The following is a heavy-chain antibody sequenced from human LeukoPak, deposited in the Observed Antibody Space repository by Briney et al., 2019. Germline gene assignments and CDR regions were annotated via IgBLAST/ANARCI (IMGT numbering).Heavy chain of an antibody. CDR1: GYTFTSNY. CDR2: ISPSGGST. V-gene: IGHV1-46*01. CDR3: ARGNYYGSGSPDAFDI. D-gene: IGHD3-10*01. J-gene: IGHJ3*02. Sequence: ASVTVSCKAFGYTFTSNYMHWVRQAPGQGPEWMGVISPSGGSTTYAQKFQGRVTLTRDMSTSTDYLELSSLRSEDTAVYYCARGNYYGSGSPDAFDIWGQGTMVTVSS.